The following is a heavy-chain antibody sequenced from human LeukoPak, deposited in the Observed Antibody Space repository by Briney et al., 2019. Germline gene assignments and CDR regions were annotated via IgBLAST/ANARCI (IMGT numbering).Heavy chain of an antibody. CDR2: IRYDGSRK. Sequence: GGSLRLSCAASGFIFSSYGMHWVRQAPDKGLEWVAFIRYDGSRKYYADSVKGRFTISRDNSKNTLYLQMNGLRAEDTAMYYCAKVSLNMVNDAFDIWGQGTMVSVSS. CDR3: AKVSLNMVNDAFDI. V-gene: IGHV3-30*02. CDR1: GFIFSSYG. J-gene: IGHJ3*02. D-gene: IGHD4/OR15-4a*01.